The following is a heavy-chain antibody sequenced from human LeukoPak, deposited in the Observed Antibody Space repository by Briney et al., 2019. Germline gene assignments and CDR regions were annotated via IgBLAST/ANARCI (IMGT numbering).Heavy chain of an antibody. CDR1: GFTFSSYA. CDR3: ARDSKYCSGGSCYSWFDP. Sequence: PGGSLRLSCAASGFTFSSYAMHWVRPAPRKGLGWVAVISYDGSNKYYADSVKGRFTISRDNSKNTLYLQMKSLRAEDTAVYYCARDSKYCSGGSCYSWFDPWGQGTLVTVSS. J-gene: IGHJ5*02. D-gene: IGHD2-15*01. CDR2: ISYDGSNK. V-gene: IGHV3-30*04.